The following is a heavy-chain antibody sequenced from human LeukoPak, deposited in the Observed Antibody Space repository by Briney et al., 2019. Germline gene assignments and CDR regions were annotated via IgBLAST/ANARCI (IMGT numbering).Heavy chain of an antibody. J-gene: IGHJ4*02. Sequence: SETLSLTCTVSGGSISSSSYYWGWIRQPPGKGLEWIGSIYYSGSTYYNPSLKSRVTISVDTSKNQFSLKLSSVTAADTAVYYCARGGRYDILTGYYRYYFDYWGQGTLVTVSS. D-gene: IGHD3-9*01. V-gene: IGHV4-39*07. CDR3: ARGGRYDILTGYYRYYFDY. CDR2: IYYSGST. CDR1: GGSISSSSYY.